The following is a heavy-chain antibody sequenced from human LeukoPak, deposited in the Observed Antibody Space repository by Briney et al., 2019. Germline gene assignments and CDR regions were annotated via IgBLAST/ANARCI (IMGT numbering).Heavy chain of an antibody. CDR3: ARHNGSGSYYYVVDY. V-gene: IGHV4-34*01. D-gene: IGHD3-10*01. J-gene: IGHJ4*02. Sequence: SETLSLTCAVYGGSFSGYYWSWIRQPPGKGLEWIGEINHSGSTNYNPSLKSRVTISVDTSKNQFSLKLSSVTAADTAVYYCARHNGSGSYYYVVDYWGQGTLVTVSS. CDR2: INHSGST. CDR1: GGSFSGYY.